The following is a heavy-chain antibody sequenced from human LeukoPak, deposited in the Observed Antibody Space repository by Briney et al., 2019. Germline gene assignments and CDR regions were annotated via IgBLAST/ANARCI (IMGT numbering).Heavy chain of an antibody. V-gene: IGHV1-46*01. CDR2: INPSGGST. CDR3: ARGYCSGGSCPGDAFDI. CDR1: GYTFTGYY. D-gene: IGHD2-15*01. Sequence: ASVKVSCKASGYTFTGYYMHWVRQAPGQGLEWMGIINPSGGSTSYAQKFQGRVTMTRDTSTSTVYMELSSLRSEDTAVYYCARGYCSGGSCPGDAFDIWGQGTMVTVSS. J-gene: IGHJ3*02.